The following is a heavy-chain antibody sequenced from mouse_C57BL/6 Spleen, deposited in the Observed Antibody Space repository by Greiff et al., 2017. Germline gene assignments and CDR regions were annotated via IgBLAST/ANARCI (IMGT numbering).Heavy chain of an antibody. V-gene: IGHV5-4*01. D-gene: IGHD1-1*01. Sequence: EVNVVESGGGLVKPGGSLKLSCAASGFTFSSYAMSWVRQTPEKRLEWVATISDGGSYTYYPDNVKGRFTISRDNAKNNLYLQMSHLKSEDTAMYYCARDRTTDAMDYWGQGTSVTVSS. CDR1: GFTFSSYA. J-gene: IGHJ4*01. CDR3: ARDRTTDAMDY. CDR2: ISDGGSYT.